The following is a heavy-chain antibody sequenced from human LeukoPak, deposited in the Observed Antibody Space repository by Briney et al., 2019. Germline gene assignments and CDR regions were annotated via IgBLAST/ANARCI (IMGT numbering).Heavy chain of an antibody. D-gene: IGHD5-18*01. V-gene: IGHV4-39*01. CDR3: ARQVTFGYAYGYYFDF. Sequence: SETLSLTCTVSGASISNNYYYWGWIRQPPGKGLEWIGNFHYSGSTYYNPSHKSRVTISVDTSKNQFSLRLSSVTAADTAVYYCARQVTFGYAYGYYFDFWGRGALVTVSS. J-gene: IGHJ4*02. CDR2: FHYSGST. CDR1: GASISNNYYY.